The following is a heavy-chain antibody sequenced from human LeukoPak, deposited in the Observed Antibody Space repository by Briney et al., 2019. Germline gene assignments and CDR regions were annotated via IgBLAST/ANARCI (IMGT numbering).Heavy chain of an antibody. CDR3: AKRSSAAAGHFDS. CDR2: FSGSGGST. V-gene: IGHV3-23*01. CDR1: GFTFSNYA. D-gene: IGHD6-13*01. Sequence: TGGSLRLSCAASGFTFSNYAMIWVRQAPGKGLQWVSVFSGSGGSTYYADSVKGRFTISRDNSKNTLYLEMNSLRAEDTAIYYCAKRSSAAAGHFDSWGQGALVSVSS. J-gene: IGHJ4*02.